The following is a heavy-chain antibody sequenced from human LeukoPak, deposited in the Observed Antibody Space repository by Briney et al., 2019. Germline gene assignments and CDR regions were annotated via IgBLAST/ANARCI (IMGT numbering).Heavy chain of an antibody. J-gene: IGHJ4*02. CDR3: ASFPRGSYSAPFDY. V-gene: IGHV1-69*13. CDR2: IIPIFGTA. CDR1: GGTFSSYS. Sequence: ASVKVSCKASGGTFSSYSISWVRQAPGQGLEWMGGIIPIFGTANYAQKFQGRVTITADESTSTAYMELSSLRSEDTAVYYCASFPRGSYSAPFDYWGQGTLVTVSS. D-gene: IGHD1-26*01.